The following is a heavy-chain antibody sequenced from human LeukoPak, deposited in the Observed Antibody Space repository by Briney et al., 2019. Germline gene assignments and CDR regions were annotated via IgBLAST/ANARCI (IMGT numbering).Heavy chain of an antibody. CDR1: GFTFSSYA. V-gene: IGHV3-23*01. D-gene: IGHD1-26*01. CDR3: AKNSWEHDAFDI. J-gene: IGHJ3*02. Sequence: GASLRLSCAASGFTFSSYAMSWVPQAPGKGLEWVSAISGSGGSTYYADSVKGRFTISRDNSKDTLYLQMNSLRAEDTAVYYCAKNSWEHDAFDIWGQGTMVTVSS. CDR2: ISGSGGST.